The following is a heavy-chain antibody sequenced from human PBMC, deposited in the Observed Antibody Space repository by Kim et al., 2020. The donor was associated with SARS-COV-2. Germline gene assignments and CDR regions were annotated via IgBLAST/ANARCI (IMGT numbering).Heavy chain of an antibody. CDR3: AHKRAERRRDYYYGMDV. D-gene: IGHD1-1*01. J-gene: IGHJ6*02. V-gene: IGHV1-69*02. Sequence: FQGRVTITADKSTSTAYMELSSLRSEDTAVYYCAHKRAERRRDYYYGMDVWGQGTTVTVSS.